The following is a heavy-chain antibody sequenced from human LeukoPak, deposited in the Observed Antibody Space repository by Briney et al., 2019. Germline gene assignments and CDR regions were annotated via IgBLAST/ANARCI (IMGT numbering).Heavy chain of an antibody. V-gene: IGHV3-7*04. CDR1: GFNFDNYY. Sequence: GGSLRLSCVGSGFNFDNYYMSWVRQAPGKGLEWVADIRHDGSDVYNVDSVRGRFTISRDNAKNSVFLQMNSLKDEDTAVYYCVRDGSGSDFSLDYWGQGTQVAVSS. CDR2: IRHDGSDV. D-gene: IGHD3-10*01. J-gene: IGHJ4*02. CDR3: VRDGSGSDFSLDY.